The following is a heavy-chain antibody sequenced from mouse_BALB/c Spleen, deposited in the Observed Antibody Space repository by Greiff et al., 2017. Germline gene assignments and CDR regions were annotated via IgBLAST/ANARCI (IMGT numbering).Heavy chain of an antibody. CDR1: GYTFTSYT. J-gene: IGHJ4*01. CDR3: ARSIYDGYSHYAMDY. D-gene: IGHD2-3*01. CDR2: INPSSGYT. Sequence: VKLVESGAELARPGASVKMSCKASGYTFTSYTMHWVKQRPGQGLEWIGYINPSSGYTNYNQKFKDKATLTADKSSSTAYMQLSSLTSEDSAVYYCARSIYDGYSHYAMDYWGQGTSVTVSS. V-gene: IGHV1-4*01.